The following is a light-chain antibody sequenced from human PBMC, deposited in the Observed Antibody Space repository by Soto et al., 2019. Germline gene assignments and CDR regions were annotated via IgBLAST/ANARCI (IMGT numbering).Light chain of an antibody. CDR1: QSVSTN. Sequence: EIAMTQSPASLSVSPGERATLSCRASQSVSTNLAWYQQKPGQAPRLLMYGASTRAIGIPARFTGGGSGTEFTLTISSLQPEDLTFYYCQQYDNWPITFGQGTRLEIK. V-gene: IGKV3-15*01. CDR3: QQYDNWPIT. CDR2: GAS. J-gene: IGKJ5*01.